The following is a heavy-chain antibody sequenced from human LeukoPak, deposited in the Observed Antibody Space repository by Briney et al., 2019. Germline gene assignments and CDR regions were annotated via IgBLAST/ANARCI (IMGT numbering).Heavy chain of an antibody. CDR2: MNPNSGNT. D-gene: IGHD5-18*01. J-gene: IGHJ4*02. V-gene: IGHV1-8*02. Sequence: ASVKVSCKASGGTFSSYAINWVRQATGQGLEWMGWMNPNSGNTGYAQKFQGRVTMTRNTSISTAYMELSSLRSEDTAVYYCASVTSGYSYGYSFDYWGQGTLVTVSS. CDR1: GGTFSSYA. CDR3: ASVTSGYSYGYSFDY.